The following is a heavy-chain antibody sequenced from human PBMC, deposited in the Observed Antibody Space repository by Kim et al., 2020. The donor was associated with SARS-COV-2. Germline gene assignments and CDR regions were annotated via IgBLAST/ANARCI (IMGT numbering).Heavy chain of an antibody. CDR2: INTNTGNS. J-gene: IGHJ4*02. D-gene: IGHD6-13*01. CDR1: GYTFTSYA. V-gene: IGHV7-4-1*02. Sequence: ASEKVSCKASGYTFTSYAMNWVRQDPGQGLEWMGWINTNTGNSTYAQGFTGRFGFSLATSVSTAYLQISSLKAEDTAVYYCARAVGDAAAGSGAFDYWGQGTLVTVSS. CDR3: ARAVGDAAAGSGAFDY.